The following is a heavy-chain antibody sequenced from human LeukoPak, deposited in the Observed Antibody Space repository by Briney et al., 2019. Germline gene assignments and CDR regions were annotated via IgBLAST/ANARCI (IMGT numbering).Heavy chain of an antibody. Sequence: TGGSLRLSCAASGFTFSSYEMNWVRQAPGKGLEWVSYISSGGITIYYADSVKGRFTISRDNAKNSLYLQMNSLRAEDTAVYYCARDATYGSGSYYTYWGQGTLVTVSS. CDR3: ARDATYGSGSYYTY. V-gene: IGHV3-48*03. J-gene: IGHJ4*02. CDR2: ISSGGITI. CDR1: GFTFSSYE. D-gene: IGHD3-10*01.